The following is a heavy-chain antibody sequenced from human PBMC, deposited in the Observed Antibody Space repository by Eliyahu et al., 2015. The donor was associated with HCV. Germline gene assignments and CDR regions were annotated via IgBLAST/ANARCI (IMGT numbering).Heavy chain of an antibody. J-gene: IGHJ5*02. CDR1: GGSISXSSYY. D-gene: IGHD6-19*01. Sequence: QLQLQESGPGLVKLSETLSLTCTVSGGSISXSSYYWGWIRQPPGKGLEWIGRIYYSGSTYYNPSLKSRVTISVDTSKNQFSLKLSSVTAADTAVYYCARQSDSSGWYWFDPWGQGTLVTVSS. CDR2: IYYSGST. V-gene: IGHV4-39*01. CDR3: ARQSDSSGWYWFDP.